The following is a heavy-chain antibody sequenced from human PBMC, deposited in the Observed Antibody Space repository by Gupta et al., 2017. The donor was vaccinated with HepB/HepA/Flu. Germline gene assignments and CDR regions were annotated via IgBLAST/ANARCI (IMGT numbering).Heavy chain of an antibody. CDR2: IYPGDSDT. CDR3: ARHFLRRRRVWGSYRNDAFDI. CDR1: GSSFISYW. V-gene: IGHV5-51*01. J-gene: IGHJ3*02. Sequence: EVQLVQSGAEVKKPGESLKISCKGSGSSFISYWIGWVRQMPGKGLEWMGIIYPGDSDTRYSPSFQGQVTISADKSISTAYLQWSSLKASDTAMYYCARHFLRRRRVWGSYRNDAFDIWGQGTMVTVSS. D-gene: IGHD3-16*02.